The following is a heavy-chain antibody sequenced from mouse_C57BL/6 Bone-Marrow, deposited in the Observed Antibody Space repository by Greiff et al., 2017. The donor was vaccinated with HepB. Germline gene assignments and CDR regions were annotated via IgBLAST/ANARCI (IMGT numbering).Heavy chain of an antibody. D-gene: IGHD2-2*01. CDR2: INPGSGGT. CDR3: ARRIGVWLPWFAY. CDR1: GYAFTNYL. J-gene: IGHJ3*01. Sequence: VQVVESGAELVRPGTSVKVSCKASGYAFTNYLIEWVKQRPGQGLEWIGVINPGSGGTNYNEKFKGKATLTADKSSSTAYMQLSSLTSEDSAVYFCARRIGVWLPWFAYWGQGTLVTVSA. V-gene: IGHV1-54*01.